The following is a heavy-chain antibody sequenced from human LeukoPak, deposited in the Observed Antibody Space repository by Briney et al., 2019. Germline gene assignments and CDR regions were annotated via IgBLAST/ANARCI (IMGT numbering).Heavy chain of an antibody. CDR3: AELGITMIGGV. CDR1: GFTFNIYP. V-gene: IGHV3-30*04. D-gene: IGHD3-10*02. CDR2: ISNDGSNK. J-gene: IGHJ6*04. Sequence: GGSLRLSCVASGFTFNIYPMHWVRQAPGTGLEWVALISNDGSNKYYADSVKGRFTISRDTSKNTLYLQMNSLRAEDTAVYYCAELGITMIGGVWGKGTTVTISS.